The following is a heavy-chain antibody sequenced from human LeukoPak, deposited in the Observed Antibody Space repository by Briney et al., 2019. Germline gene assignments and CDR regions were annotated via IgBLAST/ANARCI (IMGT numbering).Heavy chain of an antibody. V-gene: IGHV1-69*05. CDR2: IIPIFGTA. D-gene: IGHD2-8*01. J-gene: IGHJ2*01. Sequence: SVKVSCKASGGTFSSYAISWARQAPGQGLEWMGGIIPIFGTANYAQKFQGRVTITTDESTSTAYMELSSLRSEDTAVYYCARDESRMGDWYFDLWGRGTLVTVSS. CDR1: GGTFSSYA. CDR3: ARDESRMGDWYFDL.